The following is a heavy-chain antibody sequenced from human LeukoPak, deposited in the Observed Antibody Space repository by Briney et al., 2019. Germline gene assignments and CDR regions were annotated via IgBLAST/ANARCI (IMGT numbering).Heavy chain of an antibody. Sequence: ASVRVSCKASGYTFTSYGVSWVRQAPGQGLEWMGWISANNGNTNSAQKFQGRVTMTTDTSTRTAYMGLWSLRFDDTAVYYCARGGSYSSSWYRIDYWGQGTLVTVSS. V-gene: IGHV1-18*01. CDR3: ARGGSYSSSWYRIDY. CDR1: GYTFTSYG. D-gene: IGHD6-13*01. CDR2: ISANNGNT. J-gene: IGHJ4*02.